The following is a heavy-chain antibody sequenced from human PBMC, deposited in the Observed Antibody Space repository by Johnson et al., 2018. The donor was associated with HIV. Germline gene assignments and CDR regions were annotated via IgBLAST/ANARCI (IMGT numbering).Heavy chain of an antibody. V-gene: IGHV3-11*04. CDR1: GFTFSDYY. CDR2: ISSSGSTI. J-gene: IGHJ3*02. CDR3: ARGGDGYNSRFREPFGAFDI. D-gene: IGHD5-24*01. Sequence: QVQLVESGGGVVRPGGSLRLSCAASGFTFSDYYMSWIRQAPGKGLEWVSYISSSGSTIYYADSVKGRFTISRDNAKNSLYLQMNSLRAEDTAVYYCARGGDGYNSRFREPFGAFDIWGQGTMVTVSS.